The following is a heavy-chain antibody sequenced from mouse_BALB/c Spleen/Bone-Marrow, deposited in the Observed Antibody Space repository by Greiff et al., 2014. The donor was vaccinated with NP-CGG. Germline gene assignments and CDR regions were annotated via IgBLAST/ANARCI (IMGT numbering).Heavy chain of an antibody. CDR3: ARSGERYGAMDY. J-gene: IGHJ4*01. CDR2: ISNGGTYT. Sequence: EVQRVESGGGFVKPGGSLKLSCAASGFTFSDFYMFWFRQTPEKRLEWVATISNGGTYTYYPDSVKGRFTISRDNAKNNLHLQTSSLKSEDTAMYYCARSGERYGAMDYWGQGTSVTVTS. CDR1: GFTFSDFY. D-gene: IGHD1-1*02. V-gene: IGHV5-4*02.